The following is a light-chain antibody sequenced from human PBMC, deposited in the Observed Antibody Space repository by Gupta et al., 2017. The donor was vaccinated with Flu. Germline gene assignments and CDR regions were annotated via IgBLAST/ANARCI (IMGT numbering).Light chain of an antibody. CDR1: QSISSY. V-gene: IGKV1-39*01. CDR2: GAS. CDR3: QQSYSTPPYS. J-gene: IGKJ2*03. Sequence: DIQMTQSPSSLSASVGDRVTITCRASQSISSYLNWHQQKPGKAPKLLIYGASSLQRGVPSRFSGSGSGTDFTLTISSLQPEDFATYYCQQSYSTPPYSFGQGTKLEIK.